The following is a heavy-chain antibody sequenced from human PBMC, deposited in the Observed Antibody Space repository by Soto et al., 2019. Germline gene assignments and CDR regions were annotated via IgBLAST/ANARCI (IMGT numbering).Heavy chain of an antibody. CDR1: GFTFSSYG. V-gene: IGHV3-33*01. J-gene: IGHJ6*02. D-gene: IGHD5-18*01. CDR3: ARDPNDFDTAMGYYGMDV. Sequence: PGGSLRLSCAASGFTFSSYGMHWVRQAPGKGLEWVAVIWYDGSNKYYADSVMGRFTISRDNSKNTLYLQMNSLRAEDTAVYYCARDPNDFDTAMGYYGMDVWGQGTTVTVSS. CDR2: IWYDGSNK.